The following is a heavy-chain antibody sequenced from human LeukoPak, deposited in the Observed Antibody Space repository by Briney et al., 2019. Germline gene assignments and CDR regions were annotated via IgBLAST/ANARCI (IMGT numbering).Heavy chain of an antibody. J-gene: IGHJ4*02. Sequence: GGSLRLSCAASEFTVSVNYMSCVRQAPGKGLEWVSFIYSSGGTYYADSVKGRFTISRDSSTEILHLQMNTLRAEDTAVYYGARGPSGYHNPGGQGTLVTVSS. CDR2: IYSSGGT. CDR1: EFTVSVNY. V-gene: IGHV3-66*01. CDR3: ARGPSGYHNP. D-gene: IGHD5-12*01.